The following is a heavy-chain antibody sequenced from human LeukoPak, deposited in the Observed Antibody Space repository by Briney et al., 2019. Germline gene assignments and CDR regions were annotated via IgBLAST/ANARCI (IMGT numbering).Heavy chain of an antibody. V-gene: IGHV3-7*01. CDR1: RFIFSNFW. Sequence: GGSLRLSCAASRFIFSNFWMTWVRQAPGKGLEWVANINEDGSEKYYVDSVKGRFTISRDNAKRSLYLQMNSLRAEETAIYYCARGASSAFDIWGQGTMVTVSS. CDR3: ARGASSAFDI. J-gene: IGHJ3*02. CDR2: INEDGSEK.